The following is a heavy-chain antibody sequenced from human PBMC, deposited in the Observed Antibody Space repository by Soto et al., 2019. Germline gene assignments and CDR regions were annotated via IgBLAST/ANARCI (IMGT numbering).Heavy chain of an antibody. CDR3: ASTPAGGSSPF. Sequence: QVQLVQSGAEMKKPGASVKVSCKASGYTFPSYGISWVRQAPGQGLEWMGWISAYNGNTHFAQKFQGRVTMTTDTSTATAYLELRSLVSDDTAVYYCASTPAGGSSPFWGQGTLVTVSS. CDR1: GYTFPSYG. V-gene: IGHV1-18*01. D-gene: IGHD1-26*01. CDR2: ISAYNGNT. J-gene: IGHJ4*02.